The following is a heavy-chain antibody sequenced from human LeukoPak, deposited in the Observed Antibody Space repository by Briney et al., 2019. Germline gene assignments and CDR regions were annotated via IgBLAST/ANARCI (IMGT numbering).Heavy chain of an antibody. Sequence: PSETLSLTCIDSGGSLSSYYWSWLRQPPGKGLEWIGHIYYTGSTNYNPSLTSRVNISVDTSKNQFSRQLSSVTAADTAVYYCARVTGHFFDYWGQGTLVTVSS. CDR2: IYYTGST. CDR1: GGSLSSYY. V-gene: IGHV4-59*01. J-gene: IGHJ4*02. D-gene: IGHD3-10*01. CDR3: ARVTGHFFDY.